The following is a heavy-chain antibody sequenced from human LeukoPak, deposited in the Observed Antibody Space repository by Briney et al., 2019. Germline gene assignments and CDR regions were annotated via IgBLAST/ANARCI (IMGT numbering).Heavy chain of an antibody. CDR1: GFSLSTSW. D-gene: IGHD3-16*01. CDR2: ISPDGSST. Sequence: PGGSLRLSCAASGFSLSTSWMLWVRQTPGKGLVWLSRISPDGSSTSYADSVKGRFTVSRDTARNTVTLQMNSLRAEDSAVYYCARLQGITPQPMTEGFDIWGQGTMVTVSS. J-gene: IGHJ3*02. CDR3: ARLQGITPQPMTEGFDI. V-gene: IGHV3-74*01.